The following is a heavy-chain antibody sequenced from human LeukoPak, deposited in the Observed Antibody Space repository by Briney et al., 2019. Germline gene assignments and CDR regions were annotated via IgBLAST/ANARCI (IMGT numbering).Heavy chain of an antibody. Sequence: YSIXXXYYXGWIRQPPGXGXEWIGSIYHSGSTYXNPSLKSGVTISVDXAKNXFCLKVSSVTAADTAVYYCXXXXXXXYXXXXLDYWGXGXLVTVSS. J-gene: IGHJ4*02. V-gene: IGHV4-38-2*01. CDR3: XXXXXXXYXXXXLDY. CDR1: YSIXXXYY. CDR2: IYHSGST.